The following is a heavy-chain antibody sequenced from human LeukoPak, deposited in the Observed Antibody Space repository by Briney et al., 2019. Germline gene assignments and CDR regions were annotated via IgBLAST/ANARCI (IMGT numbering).Heavy chain of an antibody. CDR3: ARSIFCGGDCYPRPFDY. Sequence: ASVKVSCKASGHTFTSYAMNWVRQAPGQGLEWMGWINTNTGNPTYAQGFTGRFVFSLDTSVSTAYLQISSLKAEDTAVYYCARSIFCGGDCYPRPFDYWGQGTLVTVSS. V-gene: IGHV7-4-1*02. CDR1: GHTFTSYA. CDR2: INTNTGNP. D-gene: IGHD2-21*02. J-gene: IGHJ4*02.